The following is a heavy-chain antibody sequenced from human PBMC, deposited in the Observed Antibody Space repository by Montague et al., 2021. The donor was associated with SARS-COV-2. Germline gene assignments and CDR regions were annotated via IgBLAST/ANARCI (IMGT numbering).Heavy chain of an antibody. V-gene: IGHV4-31*03. CDR1: GGSISSGGYY. CDR2: IYYDGYT. J-gene: IGHJ6*02. D-gene: IGHD4/OR15-4a*01. CDR3: AREASGAAGGYGMDV. Sequence: TLSLTCTVSGGSISSGGYYWSWIRQHPGKGLEWIGYIYYDGYTYYNPSLKSRVTISVDTSKNQFSLNLSSVTAADTAVYYCAREASGAAGGYGMDVWGQGTTVTVSS.